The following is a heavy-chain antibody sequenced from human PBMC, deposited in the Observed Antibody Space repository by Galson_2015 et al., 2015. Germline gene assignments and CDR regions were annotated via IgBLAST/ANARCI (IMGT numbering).Heavy chain of an antibody. V-gene: IGHV1-2*06. CDR1: GYTFTGYY. Sequence: SVKVSCKASGYTFTGYYIHWVRQAPGQGLEWMGRINPNSGGTNYAQRFQGRVTMTRDTSISTAYMELSRLSSDDTAVYYCARLVTFGGVYWGQGTLVTVSP. J-gene: IGHJ4*02. CDR2: INPNSGGT. D-gene: IGHD3-16*01. CDR3: ARLVTFGGVY.